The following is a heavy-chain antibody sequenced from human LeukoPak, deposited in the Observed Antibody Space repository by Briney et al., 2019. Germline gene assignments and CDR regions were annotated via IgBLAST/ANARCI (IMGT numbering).Heavy chain of an antibody. V-gene: IGHV3-30-3*01. D-gene: IGHD3-22*01. J-gene: IGHJ4*02. CDR2: ISYDGSSK. CDR1: GFTFSSYA. CDR3: AKDDAAYYNDSNLGGY. Sequence: PGRSLSLSCAASGFTFSSYAMHWVRQAPGPGLEGVTLISYDGSSKYSADSVKGRFTNSRDNSKDTLYLQIISLRPGDTAMYYCAKDDAAYYNDSNLGGYWGQGTLVTVSS.